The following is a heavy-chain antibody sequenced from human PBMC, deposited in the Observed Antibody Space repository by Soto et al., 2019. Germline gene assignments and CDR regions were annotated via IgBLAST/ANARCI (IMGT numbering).Heavy chain of an antibody. CDR2: ILYTGNT. V-gene: IGHV4-59*02. J-gene: IGHJ6*02. CDR3: ARAAYGSGSYYAPYYYYAMDV. Sequence: QVQLQESGPGLVKPSETLALTCTVSGASVSSYYWSWIRQPPGKGLEWLGYILYTGNTNYNPSLRSVVTMSVDTSKNPVSLKLSAVTAADTAVYFCARAAYGSGSYYAPYYYYAMDVWGQGTTVTVSS. D-gene: IGHD3-10*01. CDR1: GASVSSYY.